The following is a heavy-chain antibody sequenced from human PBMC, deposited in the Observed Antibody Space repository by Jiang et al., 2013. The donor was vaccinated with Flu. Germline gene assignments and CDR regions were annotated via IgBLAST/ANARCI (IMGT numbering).Heavy chain of an antibody. CDR1: GFTFSSYG. Sequence: SGFTFSSYGMHWVRQAPGKGLEWVAVISYDGSNKYYADSVKGRFTISRDNSKNTLYLQMNSLRAEDTAVYYCASTDIVVVVAATPVDPFDYWGQGTLVTVSS. D-gene: IGHD2-15*01. J-gene: IGHJ4*02. CDR3: ASTDIVVVVAATPVDPFDY. V-gene: IGHV3-30*03. CDR2: ISYDGSNK.